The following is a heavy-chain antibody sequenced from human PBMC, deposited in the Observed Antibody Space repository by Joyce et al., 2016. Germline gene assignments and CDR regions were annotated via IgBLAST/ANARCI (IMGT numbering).Heavy chain of an antibody. CDR3: ARNGAYSQDS. CDR2: IYLDGST. Sequence: QVQLQESGPGLVKPSGTLSLTCAVSGGSISSAHWWSWVRQSPGKGLEWIGEIYLDGSTTYSPSLKSRVTISVDKSKNQLSLKMNSVTAADTAVYYCARNGAYSQDSWGQGTLVTVSS. CDR1: GGSISSAHW. D-gene: IGHD5-12*01. J-gene: IGHJ5*01. V-gene: IGHV4-4*02.